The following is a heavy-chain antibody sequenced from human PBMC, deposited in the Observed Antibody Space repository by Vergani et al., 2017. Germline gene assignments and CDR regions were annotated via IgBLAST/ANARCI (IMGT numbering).Heavy chain of an antibody. CDR3: AKISQKLGFYYYMDV. CDR1: GFTFSSYG. V-gene: IGHV3-30*18. D-gene: IGHD7-27*01. CDR2: ISYDGRSK. Sequence: QVQLVESGGGVVQPGRSLRLSCAASGFTFSSYGMHWVRQAPGKGLEWVAVISYDGRSKYSIDSVKGRFTTSRDNSKNTLYLQMNSLRAEDTAVYYCAKISQKLGFYYYMDVWGKGTTVTVSS. J-gene: IGHJ6*03.